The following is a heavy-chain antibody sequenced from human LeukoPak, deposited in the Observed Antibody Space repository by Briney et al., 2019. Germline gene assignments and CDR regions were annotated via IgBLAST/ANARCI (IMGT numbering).Heavy chain of an antibody. V-gene: IGHV3-33*01. D-gene: IGHD3-10*01. CDR2: IWNDGSDM. Sequence: GGSLRLSCAASGFTFSSYGMHWVRQAPGKGLEWVALIWNDGSDMSYADSVKGRFTISRDNSKNTLDLQMNSLRAEDMAVYYCARGPWASGTQITSLDLWGRGTLVTVSS. CDR3: ARGPWASGTQITSLDL. CDR1: GFTFSSYG. J-gene: IGHJ2*01.